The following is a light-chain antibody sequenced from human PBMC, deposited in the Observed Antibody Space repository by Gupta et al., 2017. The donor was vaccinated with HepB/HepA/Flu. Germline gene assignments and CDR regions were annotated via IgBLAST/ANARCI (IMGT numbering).Light chain of an antibody. CDR2: GAS. Sequence: IVLTQSPGTLSLSPGERATLSCRASQSVSSSYLAWYQQKPGQAPRLLIYGASSRATGIPDRFSGSGSGTDFTLTISSLDPEDFAVYYCQQYGSSPFTFGPGTKVDIK. CDR3: QQYGSSPFT. J-gene: IGKJ3*01. CDR1: QSVSSSY. V-gene: IGKV3-20*01.